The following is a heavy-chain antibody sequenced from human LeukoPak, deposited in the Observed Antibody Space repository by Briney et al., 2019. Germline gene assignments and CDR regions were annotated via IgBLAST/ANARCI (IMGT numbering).Heavy chain of an antibody. J-gene: IGHJ4*02. CDR1: GFTVSSNY. D-gene: IGHD3-10*01. CDR3: ARALITMVRGVPYYFDY. CDR2: IYSGGST. V-gene: IGHV3-53*01. Sequence: GGSLRLSCAASGFTVSSNYMSWVRQAPGKGLEWVSVIYSGGSTYYADSVKGRFTISRDNSKNTLYLQMNSLRAEDTAVYYCARALITMVRGVPYYFDYWGQGTLVTVSS.